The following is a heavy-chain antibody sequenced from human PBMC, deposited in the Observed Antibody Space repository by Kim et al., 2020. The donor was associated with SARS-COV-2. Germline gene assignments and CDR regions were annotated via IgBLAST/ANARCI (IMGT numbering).Heavy chain of an antibody. CDR2: IWYDGSNK. V-gene: IGHV3-33*06. CDR3: AKDHSGLGYFDY. Sequence: GGSLRLSCAASGFTFSSYAMHWVRQAPGKGLEWVAVIWYDGSNKYYADSVKGRFTISRDNSKNTLYLQMNSLRAEDTAVYYCAKDHSGLGYFDYWGQGTLVTVSS. D-gene: IGHD3-10*01. J-gene: IGHJ4*02. CDR1: GFTFSSYA.